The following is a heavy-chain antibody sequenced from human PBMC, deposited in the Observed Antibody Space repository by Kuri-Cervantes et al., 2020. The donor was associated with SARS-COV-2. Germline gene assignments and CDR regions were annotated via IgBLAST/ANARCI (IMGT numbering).Heavy chain of an antibody. V-gene: IGHV4-59*08. CDR2: IYYSGST. J-gene: IGHJ3*02. CDR1: GGSISSYY. CDR3: ARRACSSTSCYRALRAFDI. D-gene: IGHD2-2*01. Sequence: GSLRLSCTVSGGSISSYYWSWIRQPPGKGLEWIGYIYYSGSTNYNPSLKSRVTISVDTSKNQFSLKLSSVTAADTAVYYCARRACSSTSCYRALRAFDIWGQGTMVTVS.